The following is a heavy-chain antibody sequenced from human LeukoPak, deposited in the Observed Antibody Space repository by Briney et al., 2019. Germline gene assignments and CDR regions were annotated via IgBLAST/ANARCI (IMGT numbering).Heavy chain of an antibody. Sequence: GGSLRLSFAASGFTFSSYAMSWVRQAPGKGLEWVSAISGSGGSTYYADSVKGRFTISRDNSKNTLYLQMNSLRAEDTAVYYCAKDGDDFWSGYYLTVLDYWGQGTLVTVSS. CDR3: AKDGDDFWSGYYLTVLDY. V-gene: IGHV3-23*01. CDR2: ISGSGGST. D-gene: IGHD3-3*01. CDR1: GFTFSSYA. J-gene: IGHJ4*02.